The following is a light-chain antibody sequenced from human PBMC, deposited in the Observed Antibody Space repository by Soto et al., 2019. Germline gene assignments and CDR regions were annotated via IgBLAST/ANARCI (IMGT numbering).Light chain of an antibody. J-gene: IGKJ5*01. Sequence: AISQPPDSVAASLGDTATINCKSSQRLLYNSNKKNYLAWYQQTAGQPPNMLIYWASTRTAGVPNRFSGGGSRTDFPLTISRLQDEDVFVYCWQQRYSPPLTFGQGTRLEIK. CDR2: WAS. CDR3: QQRYSPPLT. V-gene: IGKV4-1*01. CDR1: QRLLYNSNKKNY.